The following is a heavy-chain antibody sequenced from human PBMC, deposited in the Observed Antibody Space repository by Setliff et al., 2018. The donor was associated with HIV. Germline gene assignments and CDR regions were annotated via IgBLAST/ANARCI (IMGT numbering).Heavy chain of an antibody. CDR2: IIPIFGTA. V-gene: IGHV1-69*13. J-gene: IGHJ3*02. D-gene: IGHD3-22*01. Sequence: SVKVSCKASGGTFSSYAINWVRQAPGQGLEWMGGIIPIFGTANYAQKFQGRLTIPADESLTTAYMELSSLTSEDTAVYYCARPTTEGDYYDSRGYLSGAFDIWGQGTMVTVSS. CDR3: ARPTTEGDYYDSRGYLSGAFDI. CDR1: GGTFSSYA.